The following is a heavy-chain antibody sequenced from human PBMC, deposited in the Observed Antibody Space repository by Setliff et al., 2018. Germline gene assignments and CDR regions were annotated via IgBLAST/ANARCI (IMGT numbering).Heavy chain of an antibody. CDR2: IYHSGST. Sequence: SETLSLTCAVSGYSISSGYYWGWIRQPPGKGLEWIGNIYHSGSTYYNPSLKSRVTISVDTSKNQFSLELTSVTAADTAVYYCARHGLQFLEWLSAFDYWGQGTLGTVS. D-gene: IGHD3-3*01. J-gene: IGHJ4*02. CDR1: GYSISSGYY. V-gene: IGHV4-38-2*01. CDR3: ARHGLQFLEWLSAFDY.